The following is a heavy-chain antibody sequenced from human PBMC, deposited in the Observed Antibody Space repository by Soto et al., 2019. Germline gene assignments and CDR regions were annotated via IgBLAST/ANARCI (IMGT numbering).Heavy chain of an antibody. J-gene: IGHJ5*02. Sequence: TLSLTCAVYGGSFSGHYWSWIRQPPGKGLEWMGEINHSGSTNYNPSLRSRVTISVDTSKNQFSLKLSSVTAAATAVYYCASVRYNWNTIPGYNCFDLWGQGTLVTVSS. CDR2: INHSGST. V-gene: IGHV4-34*01. CDR3: ASVRYNWNTIPGYNCFDL. CDR1: GGSFSGHY. D-gene: IGHD1-20*01.